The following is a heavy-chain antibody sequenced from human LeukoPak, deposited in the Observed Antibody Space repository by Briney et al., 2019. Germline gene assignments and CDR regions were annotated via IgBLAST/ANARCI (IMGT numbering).Heavy chain of an antibody. J-gene: IGHJ5*02. D-gene: IGHD6-13*01. V-gene: IGHV4-59*11. Sequence: SETLSLICTVSGGSINSHYWSWIRQPPGKGLEWIGYIHYSGITKYNPPLKSRVIISVDTSKNQFSLKLSSVTAADTAVYYCAREGDSSSWPNWFDPWGLGTLVTVSS. CDR2: IHYSGIT. CDR3: AREGDSSSWPNWFDP. CDR1: GGSINSHY.